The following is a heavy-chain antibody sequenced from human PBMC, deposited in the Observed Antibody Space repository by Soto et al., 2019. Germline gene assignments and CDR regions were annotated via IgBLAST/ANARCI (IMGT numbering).Heavy chain of an antibody. D-gene: IGHD3-10*01. CDR2: INHSGST. CDR1: GGSFSGYY. Sequence: SETLSLTCAVYGGSFSGYYWSWIRQPPGKGLEWIGEINHSGSTNYNPSLKSRVTISVDTSKNQFSLKLSSVTAADTAVYYCASRYGSGSYYNASGWFDPWGQGTLVTVSS. CDR3: ASRYGSGSYYNASGWFDP. V-gene: IGHV4-34*01. J-gene: IGHJ5*02.